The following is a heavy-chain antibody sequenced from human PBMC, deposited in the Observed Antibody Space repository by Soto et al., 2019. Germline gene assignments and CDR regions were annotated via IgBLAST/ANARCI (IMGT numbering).Heavy chain of an antibody. V-gene: IGHV3-30-3*01. CDR2: ISYDGSNK. CDR3: ARERYSTDYYGMDV. J-gene: IGHJ6*02. Sequence: QVQLVESGGGVVQPGRSPRLSCAASGFTFSSYAMHWVRQAPGKGLEWVAVISYDGSNKYYADSVKGRFTISRDNSKNTLYLQMNSLRAEDTAVYYCARERYSTDYYGMDVWGQGTTVTVSS. CDR1: GFTFSSYA. D-gene: IGHD6-13*01.